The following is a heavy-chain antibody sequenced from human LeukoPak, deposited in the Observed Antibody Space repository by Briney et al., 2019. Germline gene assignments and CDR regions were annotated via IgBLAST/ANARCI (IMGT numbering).Heavy chain of an antibody. D-gene: IGHD5-12*01. J-gene: IGHJ4*02. V-gene: IGHV3-21*01. CDR2: ISSSSHYI. CDR3: ARDPWGGYSY. CDR1: GFTFSTYS. Sequence: GGSLRLSCAASGFTFSTYSMNWVRQAPGEGLEWVSSISSSSHYIYYADSVKGRFTISRDNAKNSLYLEMNSLRGEDTAVYFCARDPWGGYSYWGQGSLVTVSS.